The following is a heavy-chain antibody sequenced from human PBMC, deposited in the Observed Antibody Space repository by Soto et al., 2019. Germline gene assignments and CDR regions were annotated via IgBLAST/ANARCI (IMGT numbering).Heavy chain of an antibody. V-gene: IGHV3-74*01. Sequence: PGGSLRLSCAASVFTFSSYWMHLVRQAPGKGLVWVSRINSDGSSTSYADSVKGRFTISRDNAKNTLYLQMNSLRGEDTAVYYCARDGYSGSYLGVFDIWGQGTMVTVSS. CDR3: ARDGYSGSYLGVFDI. D-gene: IGHD1-26*01. CDR2: INSDGSST. CDR1: VFTFSSYW. J-gene: IGHJ3*02.